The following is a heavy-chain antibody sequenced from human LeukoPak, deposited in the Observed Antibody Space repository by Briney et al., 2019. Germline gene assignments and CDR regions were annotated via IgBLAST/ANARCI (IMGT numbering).Heavy chain of an antibody. CDR2: IYHSGST. V-gene: IGHV4-38-2*01. D-gene: IGHD2-15*01. CDR3: ARSTGGSWGYYFDY. CDR1: GFTVSSNY. Sequence: GSLRLSCAASGFTVSSNYMSWVRQAPGKGLEWIGSIYHSGSTYYNPSLKSRVTISVDTSKNQFSLKLSSVTAADTAVYYCARSTGGSWGYYFDYWGQGTLVTVSS. J-gene: IGHJ4*02.